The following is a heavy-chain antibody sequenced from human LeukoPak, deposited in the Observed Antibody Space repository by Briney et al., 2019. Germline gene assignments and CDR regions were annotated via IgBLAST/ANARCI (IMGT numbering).Heavy chain of an antibody. CDR1: GGSISSSSYY. V-gene: IGHV4-39*07. J-gene: IGHJ4*02. Sequence: SETLSLTCTVSGGSISSSSYYWGWIRQPPGKGLEWIGSIYYSGSTYYNPSLKSRVTISVDTSKNQFSLKLSSVTAADTAVYYCARDSSGGKLFDYWGQGTLVTVSS. CDR2: IYYSGST. D-gene: IGHD6-19*01. CDR3: ARDSSGGKLFDY.